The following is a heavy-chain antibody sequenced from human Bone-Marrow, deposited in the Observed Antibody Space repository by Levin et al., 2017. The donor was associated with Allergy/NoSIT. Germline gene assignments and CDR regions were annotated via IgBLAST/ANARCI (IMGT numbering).Heavy chain of an antibody. Sequence: SQTLSLPCAVYGGSLSDSSWNWIRQPPGKGLEWIGEISHSGSTNYNPSLASRVTMSVETSKNQFSLKLTSVTAADTSVYYCARGRRLRRVVVAAIHQRSKVDYFDDWGQGTLVTVSS. CDR1: GGSLSDSS. CDR2: ISHSGST. V-gene: IGHV4-34*01. D-gene: IGHD2-15*01. CDR3: ARGRRLRRVVVAAIHQRSKVDYFDD. J-gene: IGHJ4*02.